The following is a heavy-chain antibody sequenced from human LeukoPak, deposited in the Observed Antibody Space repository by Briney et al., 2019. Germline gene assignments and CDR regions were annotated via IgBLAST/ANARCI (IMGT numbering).Heavy chain of an antibody. Sequence: SVKVSCKASGGTFSSCAISWVRQAPGQGLEWMGRIIPILGIANYAQKFQGRVTITADKSTSTAYMELSSLRSEDTAVYYCARETTVTAPFDYWGQGTLVTVSS. D-gene: IGHD4-11*01. CDR3: ARETTVTAPFDY. CDR1: GGTFSSCA. J-gene: IGHJ4*02. CDR2: IIPILGIA. V-gene: IGHV1-69*04.